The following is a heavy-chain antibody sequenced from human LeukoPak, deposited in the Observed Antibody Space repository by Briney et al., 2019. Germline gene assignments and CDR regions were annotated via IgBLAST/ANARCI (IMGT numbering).Heavy chain of an antibody. CDR3: ARVGWYRDY. D-gene: IGHD2-15*01. V-gene: IGHV3-21*01. CDR1: GFTFSTFA. CDR2: IFPSGGEI. J-gene: IGHJ4*02. Sequence: GGSLRLSCAASGFTFSTFAMIWVRQPPGKGLEWVSSIFPSGGEIHYADSVKGRFTISRDNAKNSLYLQMNSLRAEDTAVYYCARVGWYRDYWGQGTLVTVSS.